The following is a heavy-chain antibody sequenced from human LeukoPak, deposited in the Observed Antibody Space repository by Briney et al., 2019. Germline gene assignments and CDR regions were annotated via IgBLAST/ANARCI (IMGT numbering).Heavy chain of an antibody. CDR3: AREDGSGSFDY. V-gene: IGHV4-38-2*02. CDR2: IYHSGST. D-gene: IGHD3-10*01. Sequence: PSETLSLTCAVSGYSLSSGYYWGWIRQPPGKGLEWIGSIYHSGSTYYNPSLKSRVTISVDTSKNQFSLKLSSVTAADTAAYYCAREDGSGSFDYWGQGTLVTVSS. CDR1: GYSLSSGYY. J-gene: IGHJ4*02.